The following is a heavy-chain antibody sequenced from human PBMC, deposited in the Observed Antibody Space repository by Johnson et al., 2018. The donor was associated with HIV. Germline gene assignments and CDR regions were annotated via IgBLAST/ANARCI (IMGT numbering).Heavy chain of an antibody. D-gene: IGHD3-10*01. CDR1: GFTFSDYY. CDR3: AKDGPEVRGVDAFDV. V-gene: IGHV3-23*04. Sequence: MLLVESGGGLVKPGGSLRLSCAASGFTFSDYYMSWIRQAPGKGLEWVSAISGSGGSTYYADSVKGRFTISRDNSKNTLYLQMNSLRAEDTAVYYCAKDGPEVRGVDAFDVWGLGTMVTVSS. J-gene: IGHJ3*01. CDR2: ISGSGGST.